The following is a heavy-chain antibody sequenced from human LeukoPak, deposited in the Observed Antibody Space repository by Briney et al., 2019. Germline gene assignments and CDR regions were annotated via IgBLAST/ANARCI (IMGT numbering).Heavy chain of an antibody. Sequence: GGSLRLSCAASGFTVSSNYMSWVRQAPGKGLEWVSVIYSGGSTYYADSVKGRFTISRDNAKNTLYLQMNSLRAEDTAVYYCARRENYYDSSGYYSHYFDYWGQGTLVTVSS. CDR1: GFTVSSNY. J-gene: IGHJ4*02. D-gene: IGHD3-22*01. V-gene: IGHV3-66*01. CDR3: ARRENYYDSSGYYSHYFDY. CDR2: IYSGGST.